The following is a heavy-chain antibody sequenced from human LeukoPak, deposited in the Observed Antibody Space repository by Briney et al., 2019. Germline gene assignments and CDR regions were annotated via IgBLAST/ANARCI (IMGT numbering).Heavy chain of an antibody. Sequence: GGSLRLSCAASGFTFSSHWMHWVRQAPEKGLVGVSHINANGSATYYAASVKGRFTISRDNARNTLYLQMHSLTAEDTGVYYCVRGALRDCSYTSCTRGNWFDPWGQGTLVTVSS. D-gene: IGHD2-2*01. CDR1: GFTFSSHW. CDR2: INANGSAT. CDR3: VRGALRDCSYTSCTRGNWFDP. V-gene: IGHV3-74*01. J-gene: IGHJ5*02.